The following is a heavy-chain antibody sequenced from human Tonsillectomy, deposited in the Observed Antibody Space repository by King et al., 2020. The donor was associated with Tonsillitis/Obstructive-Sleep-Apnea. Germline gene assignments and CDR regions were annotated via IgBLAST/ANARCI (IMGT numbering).Heavy chain of an antibody. CDR1: GFTFRCYG. CDR3: AKDRLDYYDSSGYYYGGFDY. J-gene: IGHJ4*02. CDR2: ISYDGSNK. D-gene: IGHD3-22*01. Sequence: VQLVESGGGVVQPGRSLRLSCAASGFTFRCYGMHWVRQAPGKGLEWVAGISYDGSNKYYAESVKGRFTISRDNSKNTVYLQMNSLRAEDTAVYYCAKDRLDYYDSSGYYYGGFDYWGQGTLVTVSS. V-gene: IGHV3-30*18.